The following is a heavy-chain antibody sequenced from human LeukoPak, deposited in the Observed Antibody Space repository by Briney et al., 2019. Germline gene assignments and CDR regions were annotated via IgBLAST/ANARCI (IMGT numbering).Heavy chain of an antibody. CDR3: ARAVVVTAPFDY. CDR1: GDSISRGHW. Sequence: SGTLSLTCAVSGDSISRGHWWSWVRQPPGKGLEWIGRIYSSGSTNYNPSLKSRVTMSVDTSKNQFSLKLSSVTAADTALYYCARAVVVTAPFDYWGQGTLVTVSS. J-gene: IGHJ4*02. D-gene: IGHD2-21*02. CDR2: IYSSGST. V-gene: IGHV4-4*02.